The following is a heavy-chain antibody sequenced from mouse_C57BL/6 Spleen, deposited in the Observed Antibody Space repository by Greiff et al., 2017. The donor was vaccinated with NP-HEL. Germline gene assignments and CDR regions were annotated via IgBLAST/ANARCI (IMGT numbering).Heavy chain of an antibody. Sequence: EVKLVESGGGLVQPGGSLKLSCAASGFTFSSYGMSWVRQTPDKRLELVATINSNGGSTYYPDSVKGRFTISRDNAKNTLYLQMSRLKSEDTAMYYGARMARTINWGQGTTLTVSS. CDR1: GFTFSSYG. CDR2: INSNGGST. J-gene: IGHJ2*01. CDR3: ARMARTIN. V-gene: IGHV5-6-3*01.